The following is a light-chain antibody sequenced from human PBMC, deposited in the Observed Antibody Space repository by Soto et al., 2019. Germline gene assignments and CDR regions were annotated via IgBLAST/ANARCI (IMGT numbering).Light chain of an antibody. Sequence: IQMTQSPSSVSASVGDRVTITCRASQDISSLLAWYQHKPGKAPKLLIYAATTLQSGVPSRFSGSESGTEFTLTISSLQPDDFATYYCQQADTFPFTFGPGTKGDMK. CDR3: QQADTFPFT. V-gene: IGKV1-12*01. CDR1: QDISSL. CDR2: AAT. J-gene: IGKJ3*01.